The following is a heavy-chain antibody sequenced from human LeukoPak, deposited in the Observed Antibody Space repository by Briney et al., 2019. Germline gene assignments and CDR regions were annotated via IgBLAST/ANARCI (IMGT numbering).Heavy chain of an antibody. D-gene: IGHD1-26*01. CDR2: ISYDGSNK. J-gene: IGHJ5*02. CDR3: AKVGDRGGATLGA. V-gene: IGHV3-30*18. CDR1: GFTFSSYG. Sequence: PGRSLRLSCAASGFTFSSYGMHWVRQAPGKGLEWVAVISYDGSNKYYADSVKGRFTISRDNSRNTLYLQMNSLRAEDTAVYYCAKVGDRGGATLGAWGQGTLVTVSS.